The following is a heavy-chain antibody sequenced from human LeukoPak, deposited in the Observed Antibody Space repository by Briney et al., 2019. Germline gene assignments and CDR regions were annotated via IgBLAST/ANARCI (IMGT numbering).Heavy chain of an antibody. CDR2: ISYDGSNK. CDR3: SRGPSTTLTTF. J-gene: IGHJ4*02. Sequence: GESLRLSCVASGFTFSSYAMHWVRQAPGKGLEWVAVISYDGSNKYDADSVKGRFTISRDNAKSSLHLQMNGLTAEDTAVYHCSRGPSTTLTTFWGQGTMVTVSS. V-gene: IGHV3-30-3*01. CDR1: GFTFSSYA. D-gene: IGHD4-17*01.